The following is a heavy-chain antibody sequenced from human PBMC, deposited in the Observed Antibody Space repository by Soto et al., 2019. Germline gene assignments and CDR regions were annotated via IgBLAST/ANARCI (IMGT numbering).Heavy chain of an antibody. CDR2: ISYSANT. Sequence: SETLSLTCTVSGGSISSVGYYWSWIRQHPGKGLEWIGHISYSANTYYNPSLEIRLIISLDTWANQFSLKLSSVTAADTAVYFCARVGISGSDAFDIWGQGTMVTVSS. J-gene: IGHJ3*02. D-gene: IGHD6-25*01. CDR3: ARVGISGSDAFDI. CDR1: GGSISSVGYY. V-gene: IGHV4-31*03.